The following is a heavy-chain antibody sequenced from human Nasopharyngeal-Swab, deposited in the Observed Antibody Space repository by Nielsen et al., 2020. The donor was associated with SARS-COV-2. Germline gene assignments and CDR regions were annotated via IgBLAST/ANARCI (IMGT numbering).Heavy chain of an antibody. D-gene: IGHD6-19*01. CDR1: GFTFSSYG. CDR2: ISYDGSNK. Sequence: GESLKISCAASGFTFSSYGMHWVRQAPGKGLEWVAVISYDGSNKYYADSVKGRFTISRDNSKNTLYLQMNSLRAEDTAVYYCACLRLYSGGWEGGRVDCWGQGTLVTVSS. J-gene: IGHJ4*02. CDR3: ACLRLYSGGWEGGRVDC. V-gene: IGHV3-30*03.